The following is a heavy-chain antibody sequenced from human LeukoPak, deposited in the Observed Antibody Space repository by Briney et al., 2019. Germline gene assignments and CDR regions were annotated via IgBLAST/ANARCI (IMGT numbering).Heavy chain of an antibody. Sequence: PGGSLRLSCAASGLTFSRYWMHWVRQAPGKGLVWVSRINSDGRSTNYADSVKGRFTISRDNAKNTLYLQMNSLRAEDTAVYYCARDPDSSGWSSIEYWGQGTLVTVSS. CDR1: GLTFSRYW. D-gene: IGHD6-19*01. J-gene: IGHJ4*02. CDR3: ARDPDSSGWSSIEY. CDR2: INSDGRST. V-gene: IGHV3-74*01.